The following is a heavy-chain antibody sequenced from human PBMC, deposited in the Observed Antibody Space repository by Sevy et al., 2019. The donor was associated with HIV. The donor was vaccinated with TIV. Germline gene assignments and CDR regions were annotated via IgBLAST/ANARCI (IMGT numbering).Heavy chain of an antibody. J-gene: IGHJ4*02. V-gene: IGHV4-59*01. Sequence: SETLSLTCTVAGGSISSYYWSWIRQPPGKGLEWIGYIYYSGSTNYNPSLKSRVTISLDTSKNQFSLKLSSVTAADTAVYYCARERQLVLDYWGQGTLVTVSS. D-gene: IGHD6-13*01. CDR2: IYYSGST. CDR1: GGSISSYY. CDR3: ARERQLVLDY.